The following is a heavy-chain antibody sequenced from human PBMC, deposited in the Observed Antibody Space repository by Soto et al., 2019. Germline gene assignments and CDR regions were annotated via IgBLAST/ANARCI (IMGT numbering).Heavy chain of an antibody. Sequence: GGSLRLSCAASGFTFSTYSMNWVRQAPGKGLEWVSSISSSSSYIYYADSVKGRFTISRDNAENSLYLQMNSLRAEDTAVYYCTRTYSSGWYGGWFDPWGQGTLVTVSS. CDR2: ISSSSSYI. CDR3: TRTYSSGWYGGWFDP. D-gene: IGHD6-19*01. J-gene: IGHJ5*02. CDR1: GFTFSTYS. V-gene: IGHV3-21*01.